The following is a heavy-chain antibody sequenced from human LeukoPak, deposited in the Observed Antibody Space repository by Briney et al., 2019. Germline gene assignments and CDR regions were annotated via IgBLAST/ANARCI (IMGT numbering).Heavy chain of an antibody. CDR2: ISYDGSNK. V-gene: IGHV3-30*18. CDR3: AKDEQYSSSCADY. CDR1: GFTFSRYW. D-gene: IGHD6-13*01. J-gene: IGHJ4*02. Sequence: GGSLRLSCAASGFTFSRYWMSWVRQAPGKGLEWVAVISYDGSNKYYADSVKGRFTTSRDNSKNTLYLQMNSLRAEDTAVYYCAKDEQYSSSCADYWGQGTLVTVSS.